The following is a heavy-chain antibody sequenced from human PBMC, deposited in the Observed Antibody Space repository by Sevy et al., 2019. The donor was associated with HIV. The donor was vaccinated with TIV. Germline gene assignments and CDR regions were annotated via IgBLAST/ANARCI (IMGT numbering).Heavy chain of an antibody. CDR3: AKERNCGRDCLYFQH. J-gene: IGHJ1*01. CDR1: GFTFDDYT. D-gene: IGHD2-21*02. Sequence: GGSLRLSCAASGFTFDDYTMHWVRQAPGKGLEWVSLINWNGDDTYYADSVKGRFTISRDNSRNSLYLQMNSLRTEDTALYYCAKERNCGRDCLYFQHWGQGTLVTDSS. CDR2: INWNGDDT. V-gene: IGHV3-43*01.